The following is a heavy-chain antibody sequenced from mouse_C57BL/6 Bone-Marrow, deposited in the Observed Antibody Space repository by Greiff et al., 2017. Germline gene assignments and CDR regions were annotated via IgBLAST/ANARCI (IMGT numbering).Heavy chain of an antibody. CDR1: GYAFSSYW. CDR2: IYPGDGDT. Sequence: QVHVKQSGAELVKPGASVKISCKASGYAFSSYWMNWVKQRPGKGLEWIGQIYPGDGDTNYNGKFKGKATLTADKSSSTAYMQLSSLTSEDSAVYFCARWDYSNSYAMDYWGQGTSVTVSS. D-gene: IGHD2-5*01. CDR3: ARWDYSNSYAMDY. J-gene: IGHJ4*01. V-gene: IGHV1-80*01.